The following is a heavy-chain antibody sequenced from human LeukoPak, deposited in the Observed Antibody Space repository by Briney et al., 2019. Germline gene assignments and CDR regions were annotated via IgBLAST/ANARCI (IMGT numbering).Heavy chain of an antibody. CDR1: GGTFSSYA. V-gene: IGHV1-69*04. CDR3: ARDPDIVDTITGCLDY. Sequence: SVKVSCKASGGTFSSYAISWVRPAPGQGLEWMGRIIPIFGIANYAQKFQGRVTITADKSTSTAYMELSSLRYEDTAVYYCARDPDIVDTITGCLDYWGQGTLVTVSS. CDR2: IIPIFGIA. J-gene: IGHJ4*02. D-gene: IGHD5-12*01.